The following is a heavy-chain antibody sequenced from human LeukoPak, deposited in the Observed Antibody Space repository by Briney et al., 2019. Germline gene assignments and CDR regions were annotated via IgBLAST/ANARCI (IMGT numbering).Heavy chain of an antibody. CDR1: ALTCLTSA. V-gene: IGHV3-73*01. D-gene: IGHD1-26*01. Sequence: GGSLKLSCADLALTCLTSAIHCLRQSSATGLAGVCPIVNSANCYAPETAYAASVKGRFTISRDDSINTAYLQMKSLKTEDTALYYCTRDSGTYNWFGPWGQGTLVSVSS. CDR3: TRDSGTYNWFGP. CDR2: IVNSANCYAPET. J-gene: IGHJ5*02.